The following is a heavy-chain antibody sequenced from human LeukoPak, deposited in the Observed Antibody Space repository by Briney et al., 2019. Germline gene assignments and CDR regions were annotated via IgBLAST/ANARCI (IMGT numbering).Heavy chain of an antibody. D-gene: IGHD2-2*01. J-gene: IGHJ5*02. V-gene: IGHV1-18*01. CDR3: ARVGRDCSDINCYWADWFDP. Sequence: GASVKVSSKASGYTFSTYGITWVREAPGQGPEWLGWISVSTGSTHYTQAVQGRVTMTTDTSTATAYMELRSLRSDDTAIYYCARVGRDCSDINCYWADWFDPWGQGTLVIVSS. CDR2: ISVSTGST. CDR1: GYTFSTYG.